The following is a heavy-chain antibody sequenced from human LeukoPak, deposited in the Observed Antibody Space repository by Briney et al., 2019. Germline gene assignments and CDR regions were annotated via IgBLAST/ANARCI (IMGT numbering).Heavy chain of an antibody. CDR1: GGTFSSYA. Sequence: GASVKVSCKASGGTFSSYAISWVRQAPGQGLEWMGGIIPIFGTANYAQKFQGRVTITADKSTSTAYMELSSLRSEDTAVYYCARNGGRIAAQRGLQAFDIWGQGTMVTVSS. CDR2: IIPIFGTA. J-gene: IGHJ3*02. D-gene: IGHD6-6*01. V-gene: IGHV1-69*06. CDR3: ARNGGRIAAQRGLQAFDI.